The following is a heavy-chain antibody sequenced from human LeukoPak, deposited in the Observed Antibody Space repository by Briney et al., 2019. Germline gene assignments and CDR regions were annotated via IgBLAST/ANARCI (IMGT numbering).Heavy chain of an antibody. CDR1: GGSITGYY. J-gene: IGHJ4*02. CDR2: VYTGGRT. Sequence: SETLSLTCTVSGGSITGYYWSGIRQPPGKGLDWIGYVYTGGRTNENPSLKSRVSISADTSKNQISLKLSSATAADTAMYYCARFPAVDSSRYEDYWGQGTLVTVSS. V-gene: IGHV4-4*09. CDR3: ARFPAVDSSRYEDY. D-gene: IGHD3-22*01.